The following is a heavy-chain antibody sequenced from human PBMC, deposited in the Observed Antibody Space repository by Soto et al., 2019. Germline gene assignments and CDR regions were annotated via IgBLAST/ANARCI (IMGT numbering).Heavy chain of an antibody. CDR2: ISYDGSNK. V-gene: IGHV3-30*18. Sequence: QVQLVESGGGVVQPGRSLRLSCAASGFTFSSYGMHWVRQAPGKGLEWVAVISYDGSNKYYADSVKGRFTISRDNSKXXXYLXXXXLXAXXTXXXYCAKGSTAMTYFDYWGQGTLVTVSS. J-gene: IGHJ4*02. D-gene: IGHD5-18*01. CDR3: AKGSTAMTYFDY. CDR1: GFTFSSYG.